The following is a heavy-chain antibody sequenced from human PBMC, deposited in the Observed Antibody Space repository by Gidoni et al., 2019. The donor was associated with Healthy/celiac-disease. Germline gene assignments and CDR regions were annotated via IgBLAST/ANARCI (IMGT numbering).Heavy chain of an antibody. D-gene: IGHD2-15*01. CDR2: IRSKANSDAT. J-gene: IGHJ6*02. CDR3: TGGYCSGGSCYSPYYGMDV. CDR1: GFTFRGSA. V-gene: IGHV3-73*02. Sequence: EVQLVESGGGLVQPGGSLKLSCAASGFTFRGSAMHWVRQASGKGLEWVGRIRSKANSDATAYAASVKGRFTISRDDSKNTAYLQMNSLKTEDTAVYYCTGGYCSGGSCYSPYYGMDVWGQGTTVTVSS.